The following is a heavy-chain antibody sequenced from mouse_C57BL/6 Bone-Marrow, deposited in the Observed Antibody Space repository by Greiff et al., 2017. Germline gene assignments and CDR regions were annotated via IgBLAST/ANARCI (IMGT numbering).Heavy chain of an antibody. V-gene: IGHV1-69*01. D-gene: IGHD1-1*01. CDR1: GYTFTSYW. Sequence: QVQLQQPGAELVMPGASVKLSCKASGYTFTSYWMHWVKQRPGQGLEWIGEIDPSDGYTNYNQKFKGKSTLTVDKSSSTAYMQLSSLTSEDSAVYYCARSAGSSYNWYFDVWGTGTTVTVSS. CDR2: IDPSDGYT. CDR3: ARSAGSSYNWYFDV. J-gene: IGHJ1*03.